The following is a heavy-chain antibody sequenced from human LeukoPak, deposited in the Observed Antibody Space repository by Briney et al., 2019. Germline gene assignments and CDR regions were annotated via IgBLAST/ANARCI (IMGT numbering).Heavy chain of an antibody. Sequence: GGALRLSCTASGFTFSNHYMSWVRQAPGKGVEWGANIKQEGSLKNYVDSVKGRFTISRDNAKNSLYLQINSLTAEDTAVYFCVKEEWGGYVEYWGQGTLVTVSS. CDR1: GFTFSNHY. J-gene: IGHJ4*02. V-gene: IGHV3-7*03. CDR2: IKQEGSLK. D-gene: IGHD1-26*01. CDR3: VKEEWGGYVEY.